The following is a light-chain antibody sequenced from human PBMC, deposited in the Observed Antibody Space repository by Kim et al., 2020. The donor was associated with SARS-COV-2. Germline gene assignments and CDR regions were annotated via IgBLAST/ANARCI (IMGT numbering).Light chain of an antibody. CDR3: AAWDDSLSGWV. J-gene: IGLJ3*02. CDR1: SSNIGSNT. CDR2: SNN. V-gene: IGLV1-44*01. Sequence: QSVLTQPPSASGSPGQRVTISCSGSSSNIGSNTVNWYQQLPGTAPKLLIYSNNQRPSGVPDRCSGSKTGTSASLAISGLQSEDEADYYCAAWDDSLSGWVFGGGTKLTVL.